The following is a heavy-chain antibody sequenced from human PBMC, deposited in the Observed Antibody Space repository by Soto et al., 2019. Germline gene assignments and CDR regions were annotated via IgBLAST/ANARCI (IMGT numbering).Heavy chain of an antibody. CDR1: GGTFSSYT. J-gene: IGHJ3*02. D-gene: IGHD6-13*01. V-gene: IGHV1-69*02. CDR3: ARLQHGNNAFDI. CDR2: IIPILGIA. Sequence: QVQLVQSGAEVKKPGSSVKVSCKASGGTFSSYTISWLRKAPGQGLEWMGRIIPILGIANYAQKFQGRVTITADKSTSTAYMELSSLRSEDTAVYYCARLQHGNNAFDIWGQGTMVTVSS.